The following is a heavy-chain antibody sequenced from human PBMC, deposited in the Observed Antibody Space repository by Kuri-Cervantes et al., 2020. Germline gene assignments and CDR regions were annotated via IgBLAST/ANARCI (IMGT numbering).Heavy chain of an antibody. Sequence: GSLRLSCAVYGGSFSGYYWSWIRQPPGKGLEWIGEINHSGSTKYNPSLKSRVTIPVDTSKKQFSLKLSSVTAADTAVYYCARGRYDSSGYYLNYWGQGTLVTVSS. V-gene: IGHV4-34*01. CDR1: GGSFSGYY. D-gene: IGHD3-22*01. CDR3: ARGRYDSSGYYLNY. CDR2: INHSGST. J-gene: IGHJ4*02.